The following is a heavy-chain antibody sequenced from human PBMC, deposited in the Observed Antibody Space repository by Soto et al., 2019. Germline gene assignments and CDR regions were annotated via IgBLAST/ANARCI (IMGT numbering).Heavy chain of an antibody. V-gene: IGHV4-4*02. J-gene: IGHJ6*02. Sequence: PSETLSLTCAVSGGPIRSYNWWSWVRQPPGKGLEWIGEIHHDGGTNYNTSLKSRVTISVDNAKNHLSLNLNSVTAADAAVYYCAFSYYNYYYGMDVSGQGTTGTVSS. CDR2: IHHDGGT. CDR3: AFSYYNYYYGMDV. D-gene: IGHD3-10*01. CDR1: GGPIRSYNW.